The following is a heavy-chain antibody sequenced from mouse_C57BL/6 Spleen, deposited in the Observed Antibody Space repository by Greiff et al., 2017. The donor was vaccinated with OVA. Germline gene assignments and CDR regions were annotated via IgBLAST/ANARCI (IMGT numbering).Heavy chain of an antibody. V-gene: IGHV1-50*01. CDR3: ARGGGTGSFDY. J-gene: IGHJ2*01. D-gene: IGHD4-1*01. CDR1: GYTFTSYW. CDR2: IDPSDSYT. Sequence: VQLQQPGAELVKPGASVKLSCKASGYTFTSYWMQWVKQRPGQGLEWIGEIDPSDSYTNYNQKFKGKATLTVDTSSSTAYMQFSSLTSEDSAVYYCARGGGTGSFDYWGQGTTLTVSS.